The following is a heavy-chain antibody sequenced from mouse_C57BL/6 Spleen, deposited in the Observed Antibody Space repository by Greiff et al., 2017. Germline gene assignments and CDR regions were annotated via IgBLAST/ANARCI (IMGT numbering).Heavy chain of an antibody. Sequence: EVQLVESGEGLVKPGGSLKLSCAASGFTFSSYAMSWVRQTPEKRLEWVAYISSGGDYIYYADTVKGRFTISRDNARNTLYLQMSSLKSEDTAMYYCTRGITTVVATDYFDYWGQGTTLTVSS. D-gene: IGHD1-1*01. J-gene: IGHJ2*01. CDR2: ISSGGDYI. V-gene: IGHV5-9-1*02. CDR1: GFTFSSYA. CDR3: TRGITTVVATDYFDY.